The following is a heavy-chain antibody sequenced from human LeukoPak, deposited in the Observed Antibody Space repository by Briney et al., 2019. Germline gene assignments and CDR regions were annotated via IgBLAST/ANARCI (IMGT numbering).Heavy chain of an antibody. Sequence: PSETLSLTCSDSGGSIGGAGSYWTWIRQQPGKDLDRIGYIYSTGSTSFNPSLRSRVSMSVDTSENQFSLRLSSVTAADRGVYFCARQRGYDSGGTGSFDSWGQGILVTVSS. CDR3: ARQRGYDSGGTGSFDS. V-gene: IGHV4-31*03. J-gene: IGHJ4*02. D-gene: IGHD6-19*01. CDR1: GGSIGGAGSY. CDR2: IYSTGST.